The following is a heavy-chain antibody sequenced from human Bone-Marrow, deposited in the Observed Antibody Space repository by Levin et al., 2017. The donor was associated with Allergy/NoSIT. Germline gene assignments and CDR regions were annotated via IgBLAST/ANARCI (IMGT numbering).Heavy chain of an antibody. CDR3: ARVTRYPDAFDI. Sequence: SETLSLTCAVYGGSFRSDYWTWIRQSPGQGLEWIGEINHSGNTNYNPSLKSRVTISIDTSNSHFSLKLTSVTAAETAIYFCARVTRYPDAFDIWGQGTVVTVSS. D-gene: IGHD3-9*01. V-gene: IGHV4-34*01. J-gene: IGHJ3*02. CDR1: GGSFRSDY. CDR2: INHSGNT.